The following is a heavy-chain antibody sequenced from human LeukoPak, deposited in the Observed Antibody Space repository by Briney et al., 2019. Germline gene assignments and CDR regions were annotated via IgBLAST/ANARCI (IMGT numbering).Heavy chain of an antibody. CDR3: AKASGIAVFDAFDI. J-gene: IGHJ3*02. D-gene: IGHD6-19*01. Sequence: GGSLRLSCAASGFTVSSNYMSWVRQAPGKGLEWVSVIYSGGSTYYAGSVKGRFTISRDNSKNTLYLQMNSLRAEDTAVYYCAKASGIAVFDAFDIWGQGTMVTVSS. CDR2: IYSGGST. CDR1: GFTVSSNY. V-gene: IGHV3-53*01.